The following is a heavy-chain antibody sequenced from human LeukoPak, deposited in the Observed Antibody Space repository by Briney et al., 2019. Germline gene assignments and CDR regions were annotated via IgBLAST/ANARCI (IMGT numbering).Heavy chain of an antibody. V-gene: IGHV4-31*03. CDR1: GGSISSGGYY. D-gene: IGHD3-3*01. Sequence: SETPSLTCTVSGGSISSGGYYWSWIRQHPGKGLEWIGYIYYSGSTYYNPSLKSRVTISVDTSKNQFSLKLSSVTAADTAVYYCARGEIGDFWSGYLAYWGQGTLVTVSS. CDR2: IYYSGST. J-gene: IGHJ4*02. CDR3: ARGEIGDFWSGYLAY.